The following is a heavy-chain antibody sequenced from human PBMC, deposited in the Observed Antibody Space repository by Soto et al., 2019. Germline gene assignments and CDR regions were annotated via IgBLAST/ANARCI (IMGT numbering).Heavy chain of an antibody. CDR1: GFTFSSYA. Sequence: GGSLRLSCAASGFTFSSYAMHWVRQAPGKGLEWVAVISYDGSNKYYADSVKGRFTISRDNSKNTLYLQMNSLRAEDTAVYYCAGEWELLRAHDYWGQGTLVTVSS. J-gene: IGHJ4*02. CDR2: ISYDGSNK. V-gene: IGHV3-30-3*01. D-gene: IGHD1-26*01. CDR3: AGEWELLRAHDY.